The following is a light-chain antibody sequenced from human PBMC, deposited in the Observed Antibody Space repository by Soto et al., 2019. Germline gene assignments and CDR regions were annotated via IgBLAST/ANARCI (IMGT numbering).Light chain of an antibody. J-gene: IGLJ1*01. CDR3: TSYAGTYSFFYV. CDR1: SSDVGAYNY. V-gene: IGLV2-8*01. CDR2: EVS. Sequence: QSVLTHPLSASGSPGQSVPIFCTGTSSDVGAYNYVSWYQQLPGKAPKLIIYEVSKRPSGVPDRFSGSKSGNTASLTVSGLQAEDEADYYCTSYAGTYSFFYVFGTGTKVTVL.